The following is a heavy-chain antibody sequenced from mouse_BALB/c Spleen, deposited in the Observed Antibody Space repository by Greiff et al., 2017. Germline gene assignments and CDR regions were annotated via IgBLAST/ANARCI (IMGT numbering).Heavy chain of an antibody. D-gene: IGHD2-4*01. CDR3: ASYYDYDYAMDY. Sequence: EVQLVESGGGLVKPGGSLKLSCAASGFTFSSYTMSWVRQTPEKRLEWVATISSGGGNTYYPDSVKGRFTISRDNAKNNLYLQMSSLRSEDTALYYCASYYDYDYAMDYWGQGTSVTVSS. V-gene: IGHV5-9*03. CDR2: ISSGGGNT. CDR1: GFTFSSYT. J-gene: IGHJ4*01.